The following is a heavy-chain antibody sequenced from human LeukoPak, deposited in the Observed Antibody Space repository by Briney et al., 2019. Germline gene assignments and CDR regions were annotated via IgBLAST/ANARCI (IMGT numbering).Heavy chain of an antibody. CDR1: GGSISSGDYY. CDR2: IYYSGST. D-gene: IGHD1-26*01. V-gene: IGHV4-30-4*08. J-gene: IGHJ6*03. CDR3: ARWVQNYYYYMDV. Sequence: SETLSLTCTVSGGSISSGDYYWSWIRQPPGKGLEWIGYIYYSGSTYCNPSLKSRVTISVDTSKNQFSLKLSSVTAADTAVYYCARWVQNYYYYMDVWGKGTTVTVSS.